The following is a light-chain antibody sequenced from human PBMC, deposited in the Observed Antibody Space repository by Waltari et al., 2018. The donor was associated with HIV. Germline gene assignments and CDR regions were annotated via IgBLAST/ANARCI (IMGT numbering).Light chain of an antibody. CDR2: CNK. CDR1: PSNCGAAYD. CDR3: QSYDITLSASVV. J-gene: IGLJ2*01. V-gene: IGLV1-40*01. Sequence: QSVLTPPPSVSGAPGQRVTIPCTGSPSNCGAAYDVHWYQQIPGTSPKLLISCNKNRPSGVPDRFSASKSGTSAFLTITGLQAEDEADYFCQSYDITLSASVVFGGGTKLTVL.